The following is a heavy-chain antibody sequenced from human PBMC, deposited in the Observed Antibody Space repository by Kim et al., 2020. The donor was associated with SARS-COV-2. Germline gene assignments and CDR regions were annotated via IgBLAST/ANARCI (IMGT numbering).Heavy chain of an antibody. D-gene: IGHD3-10*01. V-gene: IGHV3-15*01. J-gene: IGHJ4*02. CDR2: IKSKTDGGTT. CDR3: TTASLLWFGESDY. CDR1: GFTFSNAW. Sequence: GGSLRLSCAASGFTFSNAWMSWVRQAPGKGLEWVGRIKSKTDGGTTDYAAPVKGRFTISRDDSKKTLYLQMNSLEIEDTGVYYCTTASLLWFGESDYWGQGTLVTVSS.